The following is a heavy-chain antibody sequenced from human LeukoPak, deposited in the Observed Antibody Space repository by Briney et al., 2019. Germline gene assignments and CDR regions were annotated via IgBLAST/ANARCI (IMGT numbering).Heavy chain of an antibody. Sequence: SETLSLTCAVYGGSFSGYYWSWIRQPPGKGLEWIGEINHSGSTNYNPSLKSRVTISVDKSKNQFSLKLSSVTAADTAVYYCARDSRSSGWYGFSGDYWGQGTLVTVSS. J-gene: IGHJ4*02. CDR1: GGSFSGYY. CDR2: INHSGST. D-gene: IGHD6-19*01. V-gene: IGHV4-34*01. CDR3: ARDSRSSGWYGFSGDY.